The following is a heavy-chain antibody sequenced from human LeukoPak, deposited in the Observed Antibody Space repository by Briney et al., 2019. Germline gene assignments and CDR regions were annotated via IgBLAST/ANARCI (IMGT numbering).Heavy chain of an antibody. V-gene: IGHV3-30*04. CDR3: AKDRTVGASYWYFDL. CDR1: GFTFSSYA. J-gene: IGHJ2*01. CDR2: ISYDGSNK. D-gene: IGHD1-26*01. Sequence: GGSLRLSCAASGFTFSSYAMHWVRQAPGKGLEWVAVISYDGSNKYYADSVKGRFTISRDNSKNTLYLQMNTLRAEDTAIYYCAKDRTVGASYWYFDLWGRGTLVTVSS.